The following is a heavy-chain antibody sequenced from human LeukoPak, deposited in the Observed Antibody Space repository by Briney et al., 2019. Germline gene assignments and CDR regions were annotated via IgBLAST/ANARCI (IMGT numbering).Heavy chain of an antibody. D-gene: IGHD5-18*01. CDR3: ARTTSYGGIGIDY. J-gene: IGHJ4*02. Sequence: PSETLPLTCAVSGGSISSSNWWSWVRQPPGKGLEWIGEIYHSGSTNYNPSLKSRVTISVDKSKNQFSLKLSSVTAADTAVYYCARTTSYGGIGIDYWGQGTLVTVSS. CDR1: GGSISSSNW. CDR2: IYHSGST. V-gene: IGHV4-4*02.